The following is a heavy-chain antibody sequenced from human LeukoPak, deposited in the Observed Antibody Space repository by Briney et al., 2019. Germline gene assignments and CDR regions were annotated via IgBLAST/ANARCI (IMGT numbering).Heavy chain of an antibody. CDR1: GFTFSSCG. D-gene: IGHD3-22*01. Sequence: GGSLRLSCAASGFTFSSCGMHWVRQAPGKGLEWVAVISYDGSNKYYADSVKGRFTISRDNPKNTLYVQVNSLGTEDTAAYYCAKGSYYDSSGSFYFDYWGQGTLVTVSS. J-gene: IGHJ4*02. V-gene: IGHV3-30*18. CDR3: AKGSYYDSSGSFYFDY. CDR2: ISYDGSNK.